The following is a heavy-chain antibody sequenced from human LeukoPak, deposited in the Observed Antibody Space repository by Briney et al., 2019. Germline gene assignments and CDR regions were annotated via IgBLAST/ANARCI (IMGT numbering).Heavy chain of an antibody. V-gene: IGHV1-24*01. Sequence: ASVKVSCKVSGYTLTELSMHWVRQAPGKGLEWMGGFDPEDGETIYAQKFQGRVTMTEDTSTDTAYMELSSLRSEDTAVYYCATVRPPYCDILTGYFSYGMDVWGQGTTVTVSS. CDR3: ATVRPPYCDILTGYFSYGMDV. J-gene: IGHJ6*02. CDR2: FDPEDGET. D-gene: IGHD3-9*01. CDR1: GYTLTELS.